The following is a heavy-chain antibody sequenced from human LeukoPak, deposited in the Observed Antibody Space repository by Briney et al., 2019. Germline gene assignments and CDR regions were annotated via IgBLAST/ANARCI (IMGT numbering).Heavy chain of an antibody. CDR1: GASIRDHY. CDR3: ARDMNRNGFYHGFEY. Sequence: SETLSLTCTVFGASIRDHYWSWIRQPVGKRPEWIGRIYTDGTTHYNPSLESRVTISRDKSKNQFSVRLTSVTAAVTAVYSCARDMNRNGFYHGFEYWSRGTLVTVSS. CDR2: IYTDGTT. D-gene: IGHD2-8*01. V-gene: IGHV4-4*07. J-gene: IGHJ4*02.